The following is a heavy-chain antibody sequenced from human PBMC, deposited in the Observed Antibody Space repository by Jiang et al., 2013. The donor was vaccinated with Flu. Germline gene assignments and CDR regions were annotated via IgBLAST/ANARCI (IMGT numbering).Heavy chain of an antibody. D-gene: IGHD4-23*01. Sequence: GAEVKKPGASVKVSCKASGYTFTNYYAIHWVRQAPGQRLEWMGWINAGNGNTKYPQKFQGRVNMTRDTSANTAYMELFSLKSEDTAVYYCANYGFGDYSGFDPWGQGTLVTVSS. CDR1: GYTFTNYYA. CDR2: INAGNGNT. CDR3: ANYGFGDYSGFDP. V-gene: IGHV1-3*01. J-gene: IGHJ5*02.